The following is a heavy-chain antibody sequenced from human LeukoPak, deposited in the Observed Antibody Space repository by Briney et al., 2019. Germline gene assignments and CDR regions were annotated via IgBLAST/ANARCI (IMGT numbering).Heavy chain of an antibody. V-gene: IGHV3-13*01. D-gene: IGHD1-7*01. Sequence: PGGSLRLSCAASGFTFSTYDMHWVRQVTGKGLEWVSAIGTGDDTYYLGSVKGRFTISRENAKNVLYLQMCSLRAEDTAVYYCAREIRGTVVTRHYYYGIDVWGQGTTVTVSS. CDR3: AREIRGTVVTRHYYYGIDV. CDR1: GFTFSTYD. CDR2: IGTGDDT. J-gene: IGHJ6*02.